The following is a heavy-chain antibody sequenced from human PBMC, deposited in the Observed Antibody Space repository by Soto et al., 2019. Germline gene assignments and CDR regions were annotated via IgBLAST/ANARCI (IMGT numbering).Heavy chain of an antibody. V-gene: IGHV1-18*01. CDR1: GYTFTSYG. CDR2: ISAYNGNT. D-gene: IGHD4-4*01. CDR3: ARDNYPHSYYFDY. J-gene: IGHJ4*02. Sequence: RASVKVSCKASGYTFTSYGISWVRQAPGQGLEWMGWISAYNGNTNYAQKFQGRVTMTTDTSTSTVYMELSSLRSEDTAVYYCARDNYPHSYYFDYWGQGTLVTVSS.